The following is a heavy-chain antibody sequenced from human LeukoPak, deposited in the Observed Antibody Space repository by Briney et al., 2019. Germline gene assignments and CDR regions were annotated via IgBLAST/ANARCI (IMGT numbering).Heavy chain of an antibody. J-gene: IGHJ4*02. CDR1: GYTFTSYG. D-gene: IGHD3-22*01. CDR3: ARSSRGYYDSSGYYYLVY. Sequence: ASVKVSCKASGYTFTSYGISWVRQAPGQGLEWMGWISAYNGNTNYAQKLQGRVTMTTDTSTSRAYMELRSLRSDDTAVYYCARSSRGYYDSSGYYYLVYWGQGTLVTVSS. V-gene: IGHV1-18*01. CDR2: ISAYNGNT.